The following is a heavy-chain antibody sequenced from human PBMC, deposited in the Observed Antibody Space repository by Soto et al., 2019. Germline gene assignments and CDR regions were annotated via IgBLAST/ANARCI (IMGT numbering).Heavy chain of an antibody. Sequence: PSETLSLTCTVSGGSISSSSYYWGWIRQPPGKGLEWIGSVYYSGSTYYNPSLKSRVTISVDTSKNQFSLKLSSVTAADTAVYYCARQDPMTTVTYNWFDPWGQGTLVTVSS. CDR2: VYYSGST. CDR3: ARQDPMTTVTYNWFDP. CDR1: GGSISSSSYY. D-gene: IGHD4-17*01. J-gene: IGHJ5*02. V-gene: IGHV4-39*01.